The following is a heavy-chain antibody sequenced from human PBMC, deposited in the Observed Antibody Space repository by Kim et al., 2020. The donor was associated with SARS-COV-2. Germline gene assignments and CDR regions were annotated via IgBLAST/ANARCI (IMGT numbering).Heavy chain of an antibody. D-gene: IGHD5-18*01. J-gene: IGHJ6*02. CDR2: ISYDGSNK. V-gene: IGHV3-33*05. Sequence: GGSLRLSCAASGFTFSSYGMHWVRQAPGKGLEWVAVISYDGSNKYYADSVKGRFTISRDNSKNTLYLQMSSLRAEDTAVYYCARGGLKQLWNYHYYGMDVWGQGTTVTVSS. CDR1: GFTFSSYG. CDR3: ARGGLKQLWNYHYYGMDV.